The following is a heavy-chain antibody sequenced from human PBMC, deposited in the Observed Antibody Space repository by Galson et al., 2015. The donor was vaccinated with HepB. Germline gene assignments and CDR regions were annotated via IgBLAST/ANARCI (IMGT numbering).Heavy chain of an antibody. CDR3: ASHYGSGSYYNGPYFHY. D-gene: IGHD3-10*01. CDR2: IYYSGST. CDR1: GGSISSYY. J-gene: IGHJ4*02. Sequence: SETLSLTCTVSGGSISSYYWSWIRQPPGKGLEWIGYIYYSGSTNYNPSLKSRVTISVDTSKNQFSLKLSSVTAADTAVYYCASHYGSGSYYNGPYFHYWGQGTLVTVSS. V-gene: IGHV4-59*01.